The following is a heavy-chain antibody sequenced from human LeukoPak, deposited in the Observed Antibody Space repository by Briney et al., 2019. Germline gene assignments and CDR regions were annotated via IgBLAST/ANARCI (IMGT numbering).Heavy chain of an antibody. D-gene: IGHD6-19*01. V-gene: IGHV4-39*07. CDR2: VYYSGST. CDR3: AREYSSGYHYFDY. CDR1: GGSISTTNYY. Sequence: PSETLSLTCTVSGGSISTTNYYWGWIRQSPGKGLEWFGCVYYSGSTYYNPSLKSRVTISVDTSQNQFSLQLTSVTAADTAVYYCAREYSSGYHYFDYWGQGTLVTVSS. J-gene: IGHJ4*02.